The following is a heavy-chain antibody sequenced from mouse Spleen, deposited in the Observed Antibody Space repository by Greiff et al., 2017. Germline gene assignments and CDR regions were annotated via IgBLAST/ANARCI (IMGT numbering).Heavy chain of an antibody. CDR1: GFNIKDDY. Sequence: VQLQQSGAELVRPGASVKLSCTASGFNIKDDYMHWVKQRPEQGLEWIGWIDPENGDTEYASKFQGKATITADTSSNTAYLQLSSLTSEDTAVYYCTTLYRPYAMDYWGQGTSVTVSS. J-gene: IGHJ4*01. CDR2: IDPENGDT. CDR3: TTLYRPYAMDY. D-gene: IGHD1-3*01. V-gene: IGHV14-4*01.